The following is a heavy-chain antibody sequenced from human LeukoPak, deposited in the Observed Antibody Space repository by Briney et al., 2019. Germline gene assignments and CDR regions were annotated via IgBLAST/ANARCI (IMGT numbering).Heavy chain of an antibody. CDR2: IQYDGSNK. D-gene: IGHD2-8*01. CDR3: ARGLGVLSDGYFDY. Sequence: GGSLRLSCAASGFTFSSHGMHWVRQAPGKGLEWVAGIQYDGSNKYYADSVKGRFTISRDNSKNTLYLQMNSLRAEDTAVYYCARGLGVLSDGYFDYWGQGTLVTVSS. J-gene: IGHJ4*02. V-gene: IGHV3-33*08. CDR1: GFTFSSHG.